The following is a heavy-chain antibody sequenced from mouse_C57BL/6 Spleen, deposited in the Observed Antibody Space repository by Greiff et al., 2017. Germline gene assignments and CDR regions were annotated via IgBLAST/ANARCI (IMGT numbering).Heavy chain of an antibody. Sequence: QVQLQQPGAELVRPGSSVKLSCKASGYTFTSYWMHWVKQRPIQGLEWIGNIDPSDSETHYNQKFKDKATLTVDKSSSTAYMQRGSLTSEDSAVYDCARGGKGGYYAMDYWGQGTSVTVSS. D-gene: IGHD2-1*01. CDR3: ARGGKGGYYAMDY. J-gene: IGHJ4*01. V-gene: IGHV1-52*01. CDR2: IDPSDSET. CDR1: GYTFTSYW.